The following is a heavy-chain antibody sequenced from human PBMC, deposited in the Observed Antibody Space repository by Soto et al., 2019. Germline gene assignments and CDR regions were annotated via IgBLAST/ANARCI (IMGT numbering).Heavy chain of an antibody. J-gene: IGHJ4*02. D-gene: IGHD5-18*01. CDR3: AATGYTYGYHFDH. V-gene: IGHV5-10-1*01. Sequence: PXEXLKISCKSSGYXFTSYWVTWVRHMPGKGLELMGRIDPSDSSTNYSPSFQFHVTISTDKSITTAHLQWTSLKVSDTAIYYCAATGYTYGYHFDHWGQGTQGTVSS. CDR1: GYXFTSYW. CDR2: IDPSDSST.